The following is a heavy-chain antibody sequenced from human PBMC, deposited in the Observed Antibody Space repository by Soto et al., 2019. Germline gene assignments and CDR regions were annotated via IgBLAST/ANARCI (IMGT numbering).Heavy chain of an antibody. CDR3: ARASAVAGAFDY. CDR1: GFTFSSYA. Sequence: EVQLLESGGGLVQPGGSLTLSCAASGFTFSSYAMSWVRQAPGKGLEWVSAIRGSGGSAYYADSVKGRFTMSRDNSKNAMYLQMNSLRAGDTDVYYCARASAVAGAFDYRGQGSLLTVSS. CDR2: IRGSGGSA. V-gene: IGHV3-23*01. D-gene: IGHD6-19*01. J-gene: IGHJ4*02.